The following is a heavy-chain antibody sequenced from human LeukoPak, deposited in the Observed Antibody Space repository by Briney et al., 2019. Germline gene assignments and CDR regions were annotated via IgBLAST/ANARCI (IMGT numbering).Heavy chain of an antibody. CDR1: GYTFTSYG. V-gene: IGHV1-18*01. D-gene: IGHD3-10*01. J-gene: IGHJ4*02. CDR3: AREYGSGSYTGIDY. Sequence: ASVKASCKASGYTFTSYGISWVRQAPGQGLEWMGWISAYNGNTNYAQRLQGRVTMTADTSTSTAYMELRSLRSDDTAVYYCAREYGSGSYTGIDYWGQGTLVTVSS. CDR2: ISAYNGNT.